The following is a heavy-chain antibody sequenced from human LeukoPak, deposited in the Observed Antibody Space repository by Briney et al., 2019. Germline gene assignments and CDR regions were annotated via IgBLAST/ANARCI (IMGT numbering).Heavy chain of an antibody. D-gene: IGHD6-13*01. J-gene: IGHJ4*02. CDR1: GGSIRSQY. Sequence: SETLSLTCTVSGGSIRSQYWSWIRQPAGRGLEWLGRIYASGSTNYSPSLKSRVTMSLDASKNQFSLKLFSVTAADTAVYFCARDVSSWPFFDSWGQGTQVTVSS. CDR2: IYASGST. CDR3: ARDVSSWPFFDS. V-gene: IGHV4-4*07.